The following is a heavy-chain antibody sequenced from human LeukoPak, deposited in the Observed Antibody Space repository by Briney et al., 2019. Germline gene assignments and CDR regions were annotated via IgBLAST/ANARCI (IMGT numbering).Heavy chain of an antibody. Sequence: AGGSLRLSCAASGFTFSSYWMHWVRQAPGKGLVWVSRINTDGSSTGYADSVKGRFTISRDDAKSTLYLQMNSLRAEDTAVYYCARAPGSISIYWGQGTLVTVSS. CDR2: INTDGSST. J-gene: IGHJ4*02. CDR3: ARAPGSISIY. CDR1: GFTFSSYW. V-gene: IGHV3-74*01. D-gene: IGHD3-10*01.